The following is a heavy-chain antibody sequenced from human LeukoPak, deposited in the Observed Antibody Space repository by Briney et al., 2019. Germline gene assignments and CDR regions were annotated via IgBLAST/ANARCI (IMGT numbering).Heavy chain of an antibody. CDR3: AKFLPTHIVVANYYFDY. J-gene: IGHJ4*02. Sequence: GGSLRLSCAASGFTFSSYAMSWVRQAPGKGLEWVSAISGSGGSTYYADSVKGRFIISRDNSKNTLYLQMNSLRAEDTAVYYCAKFLPTHIVVANYYFDYWGQGTLVTVSS. D-gene: IGHD2-21*01. V-gene: IGHV3-23*01. CDR1: GFTFSSYA. CDR2: ISGSGGST.